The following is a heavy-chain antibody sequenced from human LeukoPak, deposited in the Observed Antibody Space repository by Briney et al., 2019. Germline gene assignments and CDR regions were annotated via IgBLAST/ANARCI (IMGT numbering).Heavy chain of an antibody. V-gene: IGHV4-39*01. D-gene: IGHD3-10*01. CDR3: ARHKGQAEGKEAFDI. CDR2: IYYSGST. J-gene: IGHJ3*02. CDR1: GGSISSYY. Sequence: SETLSLTCTVSGGSISSYYWDWIRQPPGKGLEWIGTIYYSGSTSYNPSLTSRVTISVDTSKNQFSLNLRSVTAADTAVYFCARHKGQAEGKEAFDIWGQGTMVTVSS.